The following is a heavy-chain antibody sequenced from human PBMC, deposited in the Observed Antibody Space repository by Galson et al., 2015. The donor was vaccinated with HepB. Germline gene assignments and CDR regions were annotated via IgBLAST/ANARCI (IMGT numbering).Heavy chain of an antibody. D-gene: IGHD6-19*01. CDR3: ARVSPPPLYSSGWYIDY. CDR2: INTNTGNP. V-gene: IGHV7-4-1*02. Sequence: SVKVSCKASGYTFTSYAMNWVRQAPGQGLEWMGWINTNTGNPTYAQGFTGRFVFSLDTSVSTAYLQISSLKAEDTAVYYCARVSPPPLYSSGWYIDYWGQGTLVTVSS. J-gene: IGHJ4*02. CDR1: GYTFTSYA.